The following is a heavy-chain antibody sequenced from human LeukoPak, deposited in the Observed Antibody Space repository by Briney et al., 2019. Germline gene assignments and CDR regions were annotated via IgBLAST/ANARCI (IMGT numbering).Heavy chain of an antibody. CDR1: GYTFTTYY. CDR2: INPSADST. J-gene: IGHJ4*02. Sequence: ASVKVSCKASGYTFTTYYMHWVRQAPGQGLEWMGVINPSADSTSYAQKFQGRVTLTSDMSTSTVYMELSSLRSEDTAVYYCARDASGSYLFGYWGQGTLVTVSS. D-gene: IGHD1-26*01. V-gene: IGHV1-46*01. CDR3: ARDASGSYLFGY.